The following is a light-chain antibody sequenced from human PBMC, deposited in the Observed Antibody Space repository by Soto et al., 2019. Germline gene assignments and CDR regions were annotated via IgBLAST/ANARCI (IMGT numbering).Light chain of an antibody. CDR1: SSNIGNNA. J-gene: IGLJ2*01. Sequence: QSVLTQPPSASGTPGQRVTISCSGSSSNIGNNAVNWYQQLPGTAPKLLIYSNNQRPSGVPDRFSGSKSGTSASLAISGLHSEDETDYYCAAWDYSLHGLVFGGGTKLTVL. CDR3: AAWDYSLHGLV. CDR2: SNN. V-gene: IGLV1-44*01.